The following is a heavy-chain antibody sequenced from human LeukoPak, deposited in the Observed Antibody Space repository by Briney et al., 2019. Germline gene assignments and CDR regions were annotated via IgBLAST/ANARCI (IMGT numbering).Heavy chain of an antibody. J-gene: IGHJ3*02. CDR2: IIPIFGTA. CDR1: GGTFSSYA. Sequence: GASVKVSCXASGGTFSSYAISWVRQAPGQGLEWMGGIIPIFGTANYAQKFQGRVTITTDESTSTAYMELSSLRSEDTAVYYCARPPLPYYYDSSGTKGYAFDIWGQGTMVTVSS. V-gene: IGHV1-69*05. D-gene: IGHD3-22*01. CDR3: ARPPLPYYYDSSGTKGYAFDI.